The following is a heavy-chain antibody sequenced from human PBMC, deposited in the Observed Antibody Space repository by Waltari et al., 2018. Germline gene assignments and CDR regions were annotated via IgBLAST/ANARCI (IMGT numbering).Heavy chain of an antibody. J-gene: IGHJ6*02. Sequence: QVQLVQSGAEVKKPGASVKISCKTSEYTFTSPYIHWVRQAPGQGLEWMGIINPSGGSRSYAQKVQGRVTMTRDTATSTVYMELSSLRSEDTAVYHCARDTGALWMDVWGQGTTVTVSS. V-gene: IGHV1-46*01. CDR2: INPSGGSR. CDR1: EYTFTSPY. D-gene: IGHD2-21*01. CDR3: ARDTGALWMDV.